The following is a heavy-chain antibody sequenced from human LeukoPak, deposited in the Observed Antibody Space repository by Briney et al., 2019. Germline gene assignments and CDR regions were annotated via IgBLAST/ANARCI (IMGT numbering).Heavy chain of an antibody. CDR3: ARHIPLPLCYYDSSGANAFDI. CDR1: GGSISSYY. Sequence: SETLSLTCTVSGGSISSYYWSWIRQPPGKGLEWIGYIYYSGSTNYNPSLKSRVTISVDTSKNQFSLKLSSVTAADTAVYYCARHIPLPLCYYDSSGANAFDIWGQGTMVTVSS. D-gene: IGHD3-22*01. CDR2: IYYSGST. V-gene: IGHV4-59*08. J-gene: IGHJ3*02.